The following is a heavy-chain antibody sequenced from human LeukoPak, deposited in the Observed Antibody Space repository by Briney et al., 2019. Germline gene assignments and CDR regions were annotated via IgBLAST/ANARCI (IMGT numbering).Heavy chain of an antibody. D-gene: IGHD3-10*01. CDR1: GFTVSTNY. CDR3: ARVGDHYHWYLDL. Sequence: PGGSLTLSCAASGFTVSTNYMNWVRQAPGKGLEWVSILYSGSSTYYADSVQGRFTISRDDSKNTLYLQMNSLRAENTAVYYCARVGDHYHWYLDLWGRGTHVTVSS. J-gene: IGHJ2*01. V-gene: IGHV3-53*01. CDR2: LYSGSST.